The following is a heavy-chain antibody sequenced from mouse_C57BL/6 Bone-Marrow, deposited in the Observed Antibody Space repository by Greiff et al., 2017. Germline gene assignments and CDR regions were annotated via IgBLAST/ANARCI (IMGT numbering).Heavy chain of an antibody. D-gene: IGHD2-3*01. V-gene: IGHV1-64*01. CDR3: ARSEDGYLFAY. Sequence: QVQLKQPGAELVKPGASVKLSCKASGYTFTSYWMHWVKQRPGQGLEWIGMIYPNSGSTNYNEKFKSKATLTVDKSSSTAYMQLSSLTSEDSAVYYCARSEDGYLFAYWGQGTLVTVSA. J-gene: IGHJ3*01. CDR1: GYTFTSYW. CDR2: IYPNSGST.